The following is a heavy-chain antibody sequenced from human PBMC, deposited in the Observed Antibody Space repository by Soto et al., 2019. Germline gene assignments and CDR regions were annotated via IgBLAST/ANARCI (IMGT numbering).Heavy chain of an antibody. V-gene: IGHV1-69*02. CDR1: GGSLSSYP. D-gene: IGHD2-8*02. CDR3: ARPTGGHDAGGNYMDV. CDR2: IIPIVGLT. J-gene: IGHJ6*03. Sequence: QVQLLQSGSEVKKPGSSVKVSCRASGGSLSSYPVTWVRQAPGQGLEWMGRIIPIVGLTNYAQKFQGRVTITADKSTSTAYMELSSLRSDATAVSYCARPTGGHDAGGNYMDVWGKGTTVIVSS.